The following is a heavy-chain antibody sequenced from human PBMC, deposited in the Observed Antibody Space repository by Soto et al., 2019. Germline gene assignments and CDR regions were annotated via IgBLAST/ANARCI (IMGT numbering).Heavy chain of an antibody. D-gene: IGHD6-19*01. V-gene: IGHV1-69*02. CDR3: ARVEAVAGNHDY. Sequence: QVQLVQSGAEVKKLGSSVKVSCKASGGTFSSYTISWVRQAPGQGLEWMGRIIPILGIANYAQKFQGRVTITADKSTSTAYMELSSLRSEDTAVYYCARVEAVAGNHDYWGQGTLVTVSS. J-gene: IGHJ4*02. CDR2: IIPILGIA. CDR1: GGTFSSYT.